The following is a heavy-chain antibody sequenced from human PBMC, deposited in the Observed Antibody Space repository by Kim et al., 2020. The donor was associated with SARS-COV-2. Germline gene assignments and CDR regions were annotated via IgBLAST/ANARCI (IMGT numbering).Heavy chain of an antibody. CDR3: TTAEGATRGDY. V-gene: IGHV3-15*01. Sequence: TDYAAPVKGRFTISRDDSKNTLYLQMNSLKTEDTAVYYCTTAEGATRGDYWGQGTLVTVSS. J-gene: IGHJ4*02. D-gene: IGHD1-26*01. CDR2: T.